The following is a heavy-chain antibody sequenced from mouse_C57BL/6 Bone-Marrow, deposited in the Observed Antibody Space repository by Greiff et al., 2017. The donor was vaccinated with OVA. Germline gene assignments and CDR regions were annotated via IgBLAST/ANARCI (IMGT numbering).Heavy chain of an antibody. CDR2: ISDGGSYT. CDR1: GFTFSSYA. Sequence: DVHLVESGGGLVKPGGSLKLSCAASGFTFSSYAMSWVRQTPEKRLEWVATISDGGSYTYYPDNVKGRFTISRDNAKNNLYLQMSHLKSEDTAMYYCAREGFYYGSSYIAYWGQGTLVTVSA. J-gene: IGHJ3*01. CDR3: AREGFYYGSSYIAY. D-gene: IGHD1-1*01. V-gene: IGHV5-4*01.